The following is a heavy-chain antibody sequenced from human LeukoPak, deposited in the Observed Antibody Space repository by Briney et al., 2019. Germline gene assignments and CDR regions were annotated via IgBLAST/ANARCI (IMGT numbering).Heavy chain of an antibody. Sequence: GGSLRLSCAASGFTFSSYSMNWVRQAPGKGLEWVSSISSSSSYIYYADSVKGRFTISRDNAKNSLYLQMNSLRAEDTAVYYCARDPAAGYSYYYMDVWGKGTTVTISS. CDR2: ISSSSSYI. J-gene: IGHJ6*03. V-gene: IGHV3-21*01. CDR3: ARDPAAGYSYYYMDV. CDR1: GFTFSSYS. D-gene: IGHD6-13*01.